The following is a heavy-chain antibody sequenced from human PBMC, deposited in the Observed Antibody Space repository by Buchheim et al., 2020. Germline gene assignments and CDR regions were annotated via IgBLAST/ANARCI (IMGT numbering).Heavy chain of an antibody. Sequence: QVQLQEPGPGLVKPSETLSLTCTVSGGSISSYYWSWIRQPPGKGLEWIGYIYYSGSTNYNPSLKSRVTISVDTSKNQFSLKLSSVTAADTAVYYCAGREGLFDPWGQGTL. V-gene: IGHV4-59*01. CDR3: AGREGLFDP. CDR2: IYYSGST. J-gene: IGHJ5*02. CDR1: GGSISSYY. D-gene: IGHD1-26*01.